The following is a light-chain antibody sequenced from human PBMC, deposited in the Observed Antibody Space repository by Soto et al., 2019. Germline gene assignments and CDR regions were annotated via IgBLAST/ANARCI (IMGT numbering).Light chain of an antibody. V-gene: IGLV2-11*01. CDR2: DVT. J-gene: IGLJ1*01. CDR1: SSDVGGHDY. CDR3: CSYPGSYTFV. Sequence: QSALTQPRSVSGSPGQSVTISCTGTSSDVGGHDYVSWYQQHPGKAPKLMIYDVTKRPSGVPDRFSGSKSGNTASLTISGLQAEDEADFYCCSYPGSYTFVFGTGTKVTVL.